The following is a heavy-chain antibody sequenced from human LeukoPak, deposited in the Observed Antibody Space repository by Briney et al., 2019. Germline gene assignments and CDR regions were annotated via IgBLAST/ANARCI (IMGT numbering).Heavy chain of an antibody. V-gene: IGHV4-30-2*01. J-gene: IGHJ1*01. CDR1: GGSISSGGYY. CDR2: IYHSGST. CDR3: ARVYSSGSRAFQH. D-gene: IGHD6-19*01. Sequence: PSETLSLTCTVSGGSISSGGYYWSWIRQPPGKGLEWIGYIYHSGSTYYNPSLKSRVTISVDRSKNQFSLKLSSVTAADTAVYYCARVYSSGSRAFQHWGQGTLVTASS.